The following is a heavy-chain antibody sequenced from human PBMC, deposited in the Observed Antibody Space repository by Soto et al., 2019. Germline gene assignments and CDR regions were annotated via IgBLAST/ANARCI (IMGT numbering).Heavy chain of an antibody. CDR1: GYTFTSYG. D-gene: IGHD1-7*01. Sequence: ASVKVSCKASGYTFTSYGISWVRQAPRQGLEWMGWISGYNGNTIYAQKLHGRVTMTTDTSTNTAYLELGSLRSDDTAVYYCARGTYNWNYQNWFDPWGQGTLVTVSS. V-gene: IGHV1-18*01. J-gene: IGHJ5*02. CDR2: ISGYNGNT. CDR3: ARGTYNWNYQNWFDP.